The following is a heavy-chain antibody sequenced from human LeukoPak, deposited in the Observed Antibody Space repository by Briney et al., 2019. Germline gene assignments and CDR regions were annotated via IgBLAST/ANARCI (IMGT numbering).Heavy chain of an antibody. CDR1: GGSISSYY. J-gene: IGHJ5*02. CDR2: IYYSGIT. Sequence: SETLSLTCTVSGGSISSYYWSWIRQAPGKGLEWIGYIYYSGITNYNPSLKSRLTMSVDTSKNQFSLKVSSVTAADTAVYYCVRSKSGTYGWFDPWGQGTLVTVSS. V-gene: IGHV4-59*01. D-gene: IGHD4-17*01. CDR3: VRSKSGTYGWFDP.